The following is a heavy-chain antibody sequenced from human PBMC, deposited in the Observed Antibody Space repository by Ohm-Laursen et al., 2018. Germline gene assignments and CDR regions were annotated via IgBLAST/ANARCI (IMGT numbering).Heavy chain of an antibody. CDR1: GFTFSSYA. CDR3: ARTMALDS. V-gene: IGHV3-23*01. J-gene: IGHJ4*02. D-gene: IGHD4/OR15-4a*01. Sequence: SLRLSCAASGFTFSSYAMSWVRQAPGKGLEWVSAISGTRMTRTYYAESVKGRFTISRDNSKDMIYLQMDSLRAEDTAVYYCARTMALDSWGQGALVTVSS. CDR2: ISGTRMTRT.